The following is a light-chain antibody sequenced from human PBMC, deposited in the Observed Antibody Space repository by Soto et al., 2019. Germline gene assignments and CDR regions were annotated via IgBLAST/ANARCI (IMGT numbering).Light chain of an antibody. CDR2: GAS. J-gene: IGKJ4*01. Sequence: EIVSTQAPGTLSRSPGERSTLSPSSSQRVSNNYLALYQQILGQAPRLLIYGASSRATGIPDRFSGSGSGTDFTLTISRLEPEDFAVYYCQQYGSSPLTFGGGTKVDIK. V-gene: IGKV3-20*01. CDR1: QRVSNNY. CDR3: QQYGSSPLT.